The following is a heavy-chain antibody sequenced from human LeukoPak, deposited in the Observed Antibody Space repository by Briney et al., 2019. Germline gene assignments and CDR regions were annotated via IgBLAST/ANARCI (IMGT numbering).Heavy chain of an antibody. V-gene: IGHV3-53*01. CDR2: IYSGGST. CDR3: ARASSWYFGFDY. D-gene: IGHD6-13*01. CDR1: GFTVSSNY. J-gene: IGHJ4*02. Sequence: GGSLRLSCAASGFTVSSNYMSWVRQAPGKGLEWVSVIYSGGSTYYADSVKGRFTISRDNSKNTLYLQMNSLRAEETAVYYCARASSWYFGFDYWGQGTLVTVSS.